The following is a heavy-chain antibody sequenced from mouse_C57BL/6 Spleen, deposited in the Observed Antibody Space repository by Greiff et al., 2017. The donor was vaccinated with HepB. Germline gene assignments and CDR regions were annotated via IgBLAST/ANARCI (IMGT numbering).Heavy chain of an antibody. CDR1: GYSFTDYN. J-gene: IGHJ4*01. V-gene: IGHV1-39*01. D-gene: IGHD2-4*01. Sequence: EVQLKQSGPELVKPGASVKISCKASGYSFTDYNMNWVKQSNGKSLEWIGVINPNYGTTSYNQKFKGKATLTVDQSSSTAYMQLNSLTSEDSAVYYCARSGSGDDYAYYYAMDYWGQGTSVTVSS. CDR3: ARSGSGDDYAYYYAMDY. CDR2: INPNYGTT.